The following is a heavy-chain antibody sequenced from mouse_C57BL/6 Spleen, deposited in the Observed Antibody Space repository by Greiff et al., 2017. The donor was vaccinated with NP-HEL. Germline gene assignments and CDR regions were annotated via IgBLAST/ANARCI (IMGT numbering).Heavy chain of an antibody. CDR2: IDPSDSYT. Sequence: VQLQQPGAELVRPGTSVKLSCKASGYTFTSYWMHWVKQRPGQGLEWIGVIDPSDSYTNYNQKFKGKATLTVDTSSSQAYMQLSSPTSEDSAVYYCARQDYGSSYDYWGQGTTLTVSS. J-gene: IGHJ2*01. CDR1: GYTFTSYW. V-gene: IGHV1-59*01. CDR3: ARQDYGSSYDY. D-gene: IGHD1-1*01.